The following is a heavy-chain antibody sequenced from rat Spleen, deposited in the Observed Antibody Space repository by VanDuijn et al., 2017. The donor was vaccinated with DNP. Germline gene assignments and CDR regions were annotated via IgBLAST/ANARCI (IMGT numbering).Heavy chain of an antibody. CDR2: ISTSGEYT. J-gene: IGHJ2*01. D-gene: IGHD1-2*01. CDR3: ARGGLYYFDY. V-gene: IGHV5S13*01. CDR1: GFTFSSYG. Sequence: EVQLVESGGGLVQPGRSLKLSCAASGFTFSSYGMAWVRQAPTKGLEWVASISTSGEYTHYRDSVKGRFTISRDNAKNTLYLQMNSLRSEDTATYYCARGGLYYFDYWGQGVMVTVSS.